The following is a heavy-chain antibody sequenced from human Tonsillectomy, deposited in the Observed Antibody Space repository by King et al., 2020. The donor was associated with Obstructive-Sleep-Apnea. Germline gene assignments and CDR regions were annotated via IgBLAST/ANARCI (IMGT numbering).Heavy chain of an antibody. Sequence: EVQLVESGGGLVQPGGSLRLSCAVSGFTFTNYWMSWVRQAPGKGLEWVANIRQDGGDQFYADSVKGRITISRDNAKNSLYLQMNSLRAEDTAVYYCTMDYASTGTAGYYGIDYWGQGTLVTVSS. CDR2: IRQDGGDQ. J-gene: IGHJ4*02. CDR1: GFTFTNYW. D-gene: IGHD3-22*01. V-gene: IGHV3-7*04. CDR3: TMDYASTGTAGYYGIDY.